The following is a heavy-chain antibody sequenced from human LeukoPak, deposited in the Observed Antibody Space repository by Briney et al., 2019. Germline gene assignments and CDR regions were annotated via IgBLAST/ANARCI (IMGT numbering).Heavy chain of an antibody. D-gene: IGHD2-2*01. Sequence: PSETLSLTCTVSGGSISSYYWSWIRQPAGKGLEWIGRIYTSGSTNYNPSLKSRVTMSVDTSKNQFSLKLSSVTAADTAVCYCARGGEVPAARYGMDVWGQGTTVTVSS. J-gene: IGHJ6*02. CDR1: GGSISSYY. V-gene: IGHV4-4*07. CDR2: IYTSGST. CDR3: ARGGEVPAARYGMDV.